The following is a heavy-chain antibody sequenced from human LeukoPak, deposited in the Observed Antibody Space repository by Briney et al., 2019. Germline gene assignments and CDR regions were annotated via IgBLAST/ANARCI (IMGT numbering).Heavy chain of an antibody. CDR2: IYPGDSDT. V-gene: IGHV5-51*01. D-gene: IGHD1-26*01. CDR3: ARLVSGVGNWFDP. Sequence: GESLKISCKGSGYSFTSYWIVWMRQMPGKGLEWMGIIYPGDSDTRYSPSFQGQVTLSADKSISTAYLQWSSLKASDTAMYYCARLVSGVGNWFDPWGQGTLVTVSS. CDR1: GYSFTSYW. J-gene: IGHJ5*02.